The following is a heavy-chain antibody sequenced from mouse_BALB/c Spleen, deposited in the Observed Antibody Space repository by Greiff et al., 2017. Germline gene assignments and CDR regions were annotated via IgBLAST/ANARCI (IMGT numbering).Heavy chain of an antibody. CDR2: IYPSDSYT. V-gene: IGHV1-69*02. CDR1: GYTFTSYW. J-gene: IGHJ4*01. D-gene: IGHD2-14*01. Sequence: QVQLQQPGAELVRPGASVKLSCKASGYTFTSYWINWVKQRPGQGLEWIGNIYPSDSYTNYNQKFKDKATLTVDKSSSTAYMQLSSPTSEDSAVYYCTRDGLSIGRDYWGQGTSVTVSS. CDR3: TRDGLSIGRDY.